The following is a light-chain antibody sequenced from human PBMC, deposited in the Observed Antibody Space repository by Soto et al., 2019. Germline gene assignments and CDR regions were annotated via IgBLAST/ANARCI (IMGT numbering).Light chain of an antibody. CDR2: AAS. Sequence: DIQMTQSPSSLSASVGDRVTITCRASQSISSYLNWYRQKPGKAPKLLIYAASSLQSGVTSRFSGSGSGTDFTLTISSLQPEDFATYYCQQSYSTPPTFGQGTKAEIK. J-gene: IGKJ1*01. CDR3: QQSYSTPPT. V-gene: IGKV1-39*01. CDR1: QSISSY.